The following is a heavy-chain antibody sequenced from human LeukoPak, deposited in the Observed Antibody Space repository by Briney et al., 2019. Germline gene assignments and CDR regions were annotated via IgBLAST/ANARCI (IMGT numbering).Heavy chain of an antibody. CDR1: GGTFSSYA. V-gene: IGHV1-69*04. Sequence: GASVKVSCKASGGTFSSYAISWVRQAPGQGLEWMGRIIPILGIANYAQKFQGRVTITADKSTSTAYMELSSLRSEDTAVYYCASFGISWRSSYWGQGTLVTVSS. CDR2: IIPILGIA. D-gene: IGHD2-21*01. J-gene: IGHJ4*02. CDR3: ASFGISWRSSY.